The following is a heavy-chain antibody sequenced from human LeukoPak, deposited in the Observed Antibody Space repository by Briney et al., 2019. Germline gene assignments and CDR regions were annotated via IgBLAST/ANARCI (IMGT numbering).Heavy chain of an antibody. J-gene: IGHJ6*02. D-gene: IGHD3-22*01. V-gene: IGHV1-18*01. Sequence: ASVKVSCKTSGYTFTSDGISWVRQAPGQGLEWMGWIGTYKGNTNYAQMFQGRVTMTTDTSTSTAYMELKNLRSDDTAVYYCARTPGMIVVKTFYCMDVWGQGTTVTVSS. CDR1: GYTFTSDG. CDR3: ARTPGMIVVKTFYCMDV. CDR2: IGTYKGNT.